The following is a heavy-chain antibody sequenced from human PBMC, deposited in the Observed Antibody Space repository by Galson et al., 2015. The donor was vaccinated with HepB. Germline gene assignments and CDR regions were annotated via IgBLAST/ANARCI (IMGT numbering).Heavy chain of an antibody. CDR3: AREPPRIAVAGTGNYFDY. CDR1: GDSVSSNSAA. Sequence: CAISGDSVSSNSAAWNWIRQSPSRGLEWLGRTYYRSKWYNDYAVSVKSRITINPDTSKNQFSLQLNSVTPEDTAVYYCAREPPRIAVAGTGNYFDYWGQGTLVTVSS. V-gene: IGHV6-1*01. D-gene: IGHD6-19*01. CDR2: TYYRSKWYN. J-gene: IGHJ4*02.